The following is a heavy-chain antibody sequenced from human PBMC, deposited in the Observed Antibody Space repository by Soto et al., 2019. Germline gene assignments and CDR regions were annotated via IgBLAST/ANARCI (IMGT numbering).Heavy chain of an antibody. CDR1: GYSFSNYW. CDR3: ARQSHSESYYWPFDI. D-gene: IGHD1-26*01. CDR2: IYPDDSDT. J-gene: IGHJ3*02. V-gene: IGHV5-51*01. Sequence: GESLKISCKGSGYSFSNYWIGWVRQMPDKGLEWMGIIYPDDSDTRYSPSFQGQVTISADESISTAYLQWSSLKASDTAMYYCARQSHSESYYWPFDIWGRGTMVTVSS.